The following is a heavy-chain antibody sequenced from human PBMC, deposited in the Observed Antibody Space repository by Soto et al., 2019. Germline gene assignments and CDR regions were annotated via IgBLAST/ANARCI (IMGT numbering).Heavy chain of an antibody. Sequence: SVKVSCKASGGTFSSYAISWVRQAPGQGLEWMGGIIPIFGTANYAQKFQGRVTITADKSTSTAYMELSSLRSEDTAVYYCARLGYCSGGSCYDLDYWGQGTLVTVSS. D-gene: IGHD2-15*01. CDR3: ARLGYCSGGSCYDLDY. CDR2: IIPIFGTA. CDR1: GGTFSSYA. V-gene: IGHV1-69*06. J-gene: IGHJ4*02.